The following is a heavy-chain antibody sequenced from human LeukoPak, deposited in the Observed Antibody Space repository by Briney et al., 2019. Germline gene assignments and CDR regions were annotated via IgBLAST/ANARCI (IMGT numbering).Heavy chain of an antibody. J-gene: IGHJ4*02. Sequence: GGSLRLSCVASEFAFSDYAMSWVRQAPGKGPEWVSTISRNSATWYADSVMGRFTISRDNSKSTLYLQMNSLRGEDTALYYCADFGSGSYIFDYWGQGSLVTVSS. V-gene: IGHV3-23*01. CDR2: ISRNSAT. CDR3: ADFGSGSYIFDY. CDR1: EFAFSDYA. D-gene: IGHD3-10*01.